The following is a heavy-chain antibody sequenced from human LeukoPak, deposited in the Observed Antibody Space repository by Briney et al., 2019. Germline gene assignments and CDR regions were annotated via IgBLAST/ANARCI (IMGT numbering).Heavy chain of an antibody. Sequence: SETLSLTCTVSGVSISSNGYYWGWIRQPPGKGLEWSGSFYYTGSTFYSPSLKSRVTISVDTSENQFSLKLSSVTAADTAVYYCARDVGDGYNQFDYWGQGTLVTVSS. CDR2: FYYTGST. J-gene: IGHJ4*02. V-gene: IGHV4-39*07. D-gene: IGHD5-24*01. CDR3: ARDVGDGYNQFDY. CDR1: GVSISSNGYY.